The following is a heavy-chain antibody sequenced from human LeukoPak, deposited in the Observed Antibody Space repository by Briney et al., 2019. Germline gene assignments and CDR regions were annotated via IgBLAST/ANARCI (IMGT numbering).Heavy chain of an antibody. CDR3: AGRIFGDYLSH. Sequence: SETLSLTCAVYGGSFSGYYRNWIRQPPGKGLEWIGEIDPSGNTQYNPSLKSRVTMSLDTSMNQFSLILRSVTAADTAMYFCAGRIFGDYLSHWGQGTLVTVSS. D-gene: IGHD4-17*01. J-gene: IGHJ4*02. CDR1: GGSFSGYY. CDR2: IDPSGNT. V-gene: IGHV4-34*01.